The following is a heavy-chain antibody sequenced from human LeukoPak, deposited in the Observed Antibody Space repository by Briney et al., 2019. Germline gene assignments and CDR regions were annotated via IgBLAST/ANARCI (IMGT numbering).Heavy chain of an antibody. CDR2: IYYSGST. CDR1: GGSISSYY. V-gene: IGHV4-59*01. CDR3: ARDGSTVTPFNFDY. Sequence: SETLSLTCTVSGGSISSYYWSWIRQPPGKGLEWIGYIYYSGSTNYNPSLKSRVTISVDTSKNQFSLKLSSVTAADTAVYYCARDGSTVTPFNFDYWGQGTLVTVSS. J-gene: IGHJ4*02. D-gene: IGHD4-17*01.